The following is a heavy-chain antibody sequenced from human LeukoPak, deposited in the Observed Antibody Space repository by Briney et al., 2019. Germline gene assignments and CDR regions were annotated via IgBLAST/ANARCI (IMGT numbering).Heavy chain of an antibody. J-gene: IGHJ4*02. CDR3: ATHGMIGTKYYDY. CDR2: IYYSGSI. Sequence: SETLSLTCTVSGGSICSYYWSWIRQPPGKRLEYLGYIYYSGSINYNPSLKGRVTISVDMSKNQFFLRLSSVTAADTAVYYCATHGMIGTKYYDYWGQGTLVTVSS. CDR1: GGSICSYY. V-gene: IGHV4-59*01. D-gene: IGHD2-21*01.